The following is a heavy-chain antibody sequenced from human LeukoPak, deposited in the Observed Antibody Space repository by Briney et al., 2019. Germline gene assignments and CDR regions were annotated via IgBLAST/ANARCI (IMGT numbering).Heavy chain of an antibody. D-gene: IGHD3-10*01. J-gene: IGHJ4*02. CDR2: INPSGGST. V-gene: IGHV1-46*01. CDR1: GYTFTSYY. CDR3: AREGTMVRGVITGNPGGN. Sequence: ASVKVSCKASGYTFTSYYMHWVRQAPGQGLEWMGIINPSGGSTSYAQKFQGRVTMTRDTSTSTVYMELSSLRSEDTAVYYCAREGTMVRGVITGNPGGNWGQGTLVTVSS.